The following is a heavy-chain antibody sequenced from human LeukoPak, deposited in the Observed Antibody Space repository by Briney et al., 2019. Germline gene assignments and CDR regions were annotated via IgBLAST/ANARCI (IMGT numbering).Heavy chain of an antibody. CDR2: IYYSGST. J-gene: IGHJ4*02. CDR1: GGSISSYY. V-gene: IGHV4-59*01. Sequence: SETLSLTCTVSGGSISSYYWSWIRQPPGKGLEWIGYIYYSGSTNYNPSLKSRVTISVDTSKNQFSLKLSSVTAADTAVYYCASGGTRYYFDYWGQGTLVTVSS. D-gene: IGHD1-1*01. CDR3: ASGGTRYYFDY.